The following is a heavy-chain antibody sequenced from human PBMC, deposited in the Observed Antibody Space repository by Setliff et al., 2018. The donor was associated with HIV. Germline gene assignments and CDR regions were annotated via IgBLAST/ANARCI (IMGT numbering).Heavy chain of an antibody. V-gene: IGHV1-69*05. Sequence: SVKVSCKASGGTFSSYAISWVRQAPRQGLEWMGGIIPIFGTTYAQKFQGRVTMTSDTSTSTVYMDLSSLGSEDTAVYYCARGGHYSGSYLPRDYYMDVWGKGTTVTVSS. CDR1: GGTFSSYA. D-gene: IGHD1-26*01. CDR3: ARGGHYSGSYLPRDYYMDV. CDR2: IIPIFGT. J-gene: IGHJ6*03.